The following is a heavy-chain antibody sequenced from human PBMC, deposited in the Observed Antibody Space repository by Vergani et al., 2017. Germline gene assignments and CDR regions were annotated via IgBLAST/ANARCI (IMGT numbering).Heavy chain of an antibody. D-gene: IGHD4-17*01. CDR2: ISYDGSNK. CDR1: GFTLNSYA. J-gene: IGHJ4*02. CDR3: ARVQYGARRQPYFDY. V-gene: IGHV3-30-3*01. Sequence: QVQLVESGGGVVQPGRSLRLSCAASGFTLNSYAMHWVRQAPGKGLEWVAVISYDGSNKYYADSVKGRFTISRDNSKNTLYLQMNSLRAEDTAVYYCARVQYGARRQPYFDYWGEATLVTASS.